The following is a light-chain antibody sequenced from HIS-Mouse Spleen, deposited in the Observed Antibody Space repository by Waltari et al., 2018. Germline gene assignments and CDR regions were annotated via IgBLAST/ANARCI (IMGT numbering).Light chain of an antibody. V-gene: IGLV3-10*01. Sequence: SYELTQPPSASVSPGQTARITCSGDALQKKYAYWYQQKSGQAPVLVIYEDSKRPSGIPDRVSGSSSGTMATLTISGAQVEDEADYYCYSTDSSGNHRVFGGGTKLTVL. CDR1: ALQKKY. J-gene: IGLJ2*01. CDR2: EDS. CDR3: YSTDSSGNHRV.